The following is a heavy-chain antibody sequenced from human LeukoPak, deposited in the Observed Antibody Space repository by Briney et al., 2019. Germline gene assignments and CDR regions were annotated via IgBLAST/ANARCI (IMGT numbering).Heavy chain of an antibody. Sequence: SETLSLTCAVYGGSFSGYYWSWIRKPPGKGLEWIGEINHSGSTNYNPSLKSRVTISVDTSKNQFSLKLSSVTAADTAVYYCARAGWFSTTWHFDYWGQGILVTVSS. V-gene: IGHV4-34*01. CDR1: GGSFSGYY. D-gene: IGHD6-19*01. CDR3: ARAGWFSTTWHFDY. CDR2: INHSGST. J-gene: IGHJ4*02.